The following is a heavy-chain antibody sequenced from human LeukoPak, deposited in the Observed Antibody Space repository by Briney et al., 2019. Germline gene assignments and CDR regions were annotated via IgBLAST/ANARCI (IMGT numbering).Heavy chain of an antibody. D-gene: IGHD3-16*02. Sequence: PSETLSLTCAVYGGSFSGYYWSWIRQPPGKGLEWIGEINHSGSTNYNPSLKSRVTISVDTSKNQFSLKLSSVTAADPAVYYCARNSRSHPRYYYYYMDVWGKGTTVTVSS. V-gene: IGHV4-34*01. CDR1: GGSFSGYY. CDR2: INHSGST. CDR3: ARNSRSHPRYYYYYMDV. J-gene: IGHJ6*03.